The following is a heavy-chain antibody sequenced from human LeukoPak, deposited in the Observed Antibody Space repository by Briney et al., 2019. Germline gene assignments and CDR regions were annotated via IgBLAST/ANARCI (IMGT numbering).Heavy chain of an antibody. J-gene: IGHJ6*02. CDR2: IYTNGST. D-gene: IGHD4-11*01. CDR3: ARDRYSNSKEVYYGLDD. CDR1: GGSVNTGGYS. Sequence: PSETLSLTCSVSGGSVNTGGYSWTWIRQPAGKGLEWVGHIYTNGSTNYNPSLKSRITLALDTSKNQVSLKLTSVTAADTAVYYCARDRYSNSKEVYYGLDDWGLGTTVIVSS. V-gene: IGHV4-61*09.